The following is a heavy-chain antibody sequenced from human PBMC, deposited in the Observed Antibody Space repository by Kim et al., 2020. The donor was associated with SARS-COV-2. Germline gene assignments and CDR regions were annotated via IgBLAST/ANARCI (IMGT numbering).Heavy chain of an antibody. D-gene: IGHD6-19*01. CDR3: AREYSSGWYWGYYGMDV. Sequence: SVKSRITINPDTSKNQFSLQLNSVTPEDTAVYYCAREYSSGWYWGYYGMDVWGQGTTVTVSS. J-gene: IGHJ6*02. V-gene: IGHV6-1*01.